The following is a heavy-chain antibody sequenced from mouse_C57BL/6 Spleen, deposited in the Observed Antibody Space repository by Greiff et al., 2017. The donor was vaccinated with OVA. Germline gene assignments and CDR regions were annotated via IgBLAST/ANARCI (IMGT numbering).Heavy chain of an antibody. V-gene: IGHV1-72*01. CDR1: GYTFTSYW. CDR2: IDPNSGGT. Sequence: VQLQQSGAELVKPGASVKLSCKASGYTFTSYWMHWVKQRPGRGLEWIGRIDPNSGGTKYNEKFKSKATLTVDKPSSTAYMQLSSLTSEDSAVYYCARSRFITTVVAPAMDYWGQGTSVTVSS. J-gene: IGHJ4*01. CDR3: ARSRFITTVVAPAMDY. D-gene: IGHD1-1*01.